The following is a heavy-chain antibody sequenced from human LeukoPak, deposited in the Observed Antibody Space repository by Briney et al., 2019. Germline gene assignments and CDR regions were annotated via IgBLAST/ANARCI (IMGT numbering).Heavy chain of an antibody. CDR2: ISACNGNT. CDR1: GYTFTSYG. CDR3: ARKALNLGALGY. Sequence: ASVKVSCKASGYTFTSYGISWVRQAPGQGLEWMGWISACNGNTNYAQKLQGRVTMTTDTSTSTAYMELRSLRSDDTAVYYCARKALNLGALGYWGQGTLVTVSS. J-gene: IGHJ4*02. V-gene: IGHV1-18*01. D-gene: IGHD3-16*01.